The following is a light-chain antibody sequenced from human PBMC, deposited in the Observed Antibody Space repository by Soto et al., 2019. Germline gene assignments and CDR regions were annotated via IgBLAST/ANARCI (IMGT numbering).Light chain of an antibody. V-gene: IGLV2-8*01. CDR2: EIN. J-gene: IGLJ1*01. CDR3: SSYAGSNIYV. CDR1: SSDVGAFNY. Sequence: QSVLTQPPSASGSPGQSVTITCTGTSSDVGAFNYVSWYQQHPGKAPKLIIFEINKRPSGVPDRFSGSKSGNTASLTVSGRQAEDEAEYYCSSYAGSNIYVFGGGTKVTVL.